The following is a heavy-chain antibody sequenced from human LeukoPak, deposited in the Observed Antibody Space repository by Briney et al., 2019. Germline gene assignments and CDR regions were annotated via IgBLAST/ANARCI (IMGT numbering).Heavy chain of an antibody. Sequence: GRSLRLSCAASGFTFSSYAMSWVRQAPGKGLEWVSAVSGSGGSTYFADSVKGRFTISRDNSKNTLYLEMNSLRAEDTAVYYCATHYSGWHLKYFDYWGQGTLVTVSS. CDR3: ATHYSGWHLKYFDY. V-gene: IGHV3-23*01. CDR2: VSGSGGST. J-gene: IGHJ4*02. D-gene: IGHD5-12*01. CDR1: GFTFSSYA.